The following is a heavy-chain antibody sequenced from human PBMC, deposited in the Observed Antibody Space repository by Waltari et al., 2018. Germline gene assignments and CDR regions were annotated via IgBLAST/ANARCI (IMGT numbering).Heavy chain of an antibody. D-gene: IGHD3-10*01. CDR3: AKDAFGNTYLDY. CDR1: GFSIRNFG. CDR2: IWFGGGNT. Sequence: QVQLVESGGGVVQPGMSLRLSCAASGFSIRNFGRHWVRQAPGKGLEWGALIWFGGGNTYYADSVRGRFTISRDNSKNTLYLDINSLRVDDTAIYYCAKDAFGNTYLDYWGQGTLVTVSS. J-gene: IGHJ4*02. V-gene: IGHV3-33*06.